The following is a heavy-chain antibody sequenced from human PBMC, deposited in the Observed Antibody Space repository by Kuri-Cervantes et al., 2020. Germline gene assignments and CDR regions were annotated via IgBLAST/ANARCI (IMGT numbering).Heavy chain of an antibody. J-gene: IGHJ4*02. CDR2: INEDGSET. Sequence: GESLKISCAASGFTFSNYWMHWVRQVPGKGLVWVSHINEDGSETNYADSVKGRFTVSRDSAKNSVYLQMNSLRVDDTAVYYCARWGGPQSVLDYWGQGTLVTVSS. CDR1: GFTFSNYW. V-gene: IGHV3-74*01. CDR3: ARWGGPQSVLDY. D-gene: IGHD2-8*02.